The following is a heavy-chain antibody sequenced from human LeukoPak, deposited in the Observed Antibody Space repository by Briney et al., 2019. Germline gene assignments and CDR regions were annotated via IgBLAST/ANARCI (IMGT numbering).Heavy chain of an antibody. D-gene: IGHD4-17*01. CDR1: GFTFSSYS. CDR3: AKEDTVTTGFDY. CDR2: ISSSSSYI. V-gene: IGHV3-21*01. J-gene: IGHJ4*02. Sequence: GGSLRLSCAASGFTFSSYSMNWVRQAPGKGLEWVSSISSSSSYIYYADSVKGRFTISRDNAKNTLYLQMNSLRAEDTAVYYCAKEDTVTTGFDYWGQGTLVTVSS.